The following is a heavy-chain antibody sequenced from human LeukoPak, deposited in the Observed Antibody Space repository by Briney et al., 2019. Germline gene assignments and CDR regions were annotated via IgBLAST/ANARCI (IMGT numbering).Heavy chain of an antibody. V-gene: IGHV1-2*02. J-gene: IGHJ4*02. Sequence: ASVKVSCKASGYTFTGYYMHWVRQAPGQGLERMGWINPNSGGTNYAQKLQGRVTMTTDTSTSTAYMELRSLRSDDTAVYYCAREGNYYDSSGYYYWGQGTLVTVSS. CDR3: AREGNYYDSSGYYY. D-gene: IGHD3-22*01. CDR1: GYTFTGYY. CDR2: INPNSGGT.